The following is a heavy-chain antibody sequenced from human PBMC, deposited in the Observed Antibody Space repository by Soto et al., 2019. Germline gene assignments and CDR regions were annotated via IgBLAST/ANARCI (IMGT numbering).Heavy chain of an antibody. Sequence: QVQLVQSGAEVKKPGASVKVSCKSSGYTFTGYYIHWVRQATGQGLEWRGWINPNSGGTNYTQKLQGRVTMTRDTSISTTDMEVSRLRSYDTAVDYCARSRRGGVEAAWFDPWGQGTLVTVSS. CDR3: ARSRRGGVEAAWFDP. D-gene: IGHD3-16*01. CDR2: INPNSGGT. J-gene: IGHJ5*02. CDR1: GYTFTGYY. V-gene: IGHV1-2*02.